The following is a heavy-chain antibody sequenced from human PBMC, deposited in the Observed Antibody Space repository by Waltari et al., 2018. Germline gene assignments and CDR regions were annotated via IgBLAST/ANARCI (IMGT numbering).Heavy chain of an antibody. Sequence: QVQLQESGPGLVKPSETLSLTCTVSGYSISSGYYWGWIRQPPGKGLEWIGSIYHSGSTYYNLSLKSRVTISVDTSKNQFSLKLSSVTAADTAVYYCARIKLYYYYMDVWGKGTTVTISS. CDR1: GYSISSGYY. J-gene: IGHJ6*03. CDR3: ARIKLYYYYMDV. D-gene: IGHD1-1*01. CDR2: IYHSGST. V-gene: IGHV4-38-2*02.